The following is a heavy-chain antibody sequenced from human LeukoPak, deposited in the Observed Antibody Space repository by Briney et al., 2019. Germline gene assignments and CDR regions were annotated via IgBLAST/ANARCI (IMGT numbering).Heavy chain of an antibody. CDR1: GFTFSSYA. J-gene: IGHJ4*02. CDR2: ISGRGGSP. CDR3: TKSTYYDSSGPFHSGYYSDC. D-gene: IGHD3-22*01. Sequence: GGSLRLSCEASGFTFSSYAMGWVRQAPGKGREGGSGISGRGGSPYYADSVKGRFTISRDNSKNTLYLQMKRLRAEDTAVYYCTKSTYYDSSGPFHSGYYSDCWGQGTLVTVSS. V-gene: IGHV3-23*01.